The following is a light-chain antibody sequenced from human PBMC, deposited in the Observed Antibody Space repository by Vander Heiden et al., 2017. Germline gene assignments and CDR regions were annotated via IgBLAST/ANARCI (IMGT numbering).Light chain of an antibody. CDR2: AAS. V-gene: IGKV1-39*01. Sequence: DIQLTHSPSSLSASVGDRVPITCRASQSISSYLNWYRQKPGKAPKLLIYAASSLQSGVPERFSGSGSGTDFTLTISSLQLEDVAIYYCQQSYSTPQTFGQGTKLEIK. J-gene: IGKJ2*01. CDR3: QQSYSTPQT. CDR1: QSISSY.